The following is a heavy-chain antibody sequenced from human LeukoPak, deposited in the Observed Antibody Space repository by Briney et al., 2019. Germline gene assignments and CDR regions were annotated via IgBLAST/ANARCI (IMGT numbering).Heavy chain of an antibody. CDR2: INPNSGGT. J-gene: IGHJ1*01. V-gene: IGHV1-2*02. D-gene: IGHD6-19*01. Sequence: GASVKVSCKASGYTFTGYYMHWVRQAPGQGLEWMGWINPNSGGTNYAQKLQGRVTMTTDTSTSTAYMELRSLRSDDTAVYYCARPVAGRKEYFQHWGQGTLVTVSS. CDR3: ARPVAGRKEYFQH. CDR1: GYTFTGYY.